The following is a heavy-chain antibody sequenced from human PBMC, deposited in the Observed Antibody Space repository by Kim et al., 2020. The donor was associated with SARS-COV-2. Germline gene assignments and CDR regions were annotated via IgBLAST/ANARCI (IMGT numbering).Heavy chain of an antibody. J-gene: IGHJ4*02. Sequence: GGSLRLSCTASGFTFGDYAMSWFRQAPGKGLEWVGFIRSKAYGGTTEYAASVKGRFTISRDDSKSIAYLQMNSLKTEDTAVYYCTRDQPRYYYDSSGYFQPFDYWGQGTLVTVSS. V-gene: IGHV3-49*03. CDR2: IRSKAYGGTT. CDR1: GFTFGDYA. CDR3: TRDQPRYYYDSSGYFQPFDY. D-gene: IGHD3-22*01.